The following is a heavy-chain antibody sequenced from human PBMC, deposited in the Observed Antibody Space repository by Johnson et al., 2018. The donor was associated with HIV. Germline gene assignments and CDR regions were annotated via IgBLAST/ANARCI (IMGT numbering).Heavy chain of an antibody. D-gene: IGHD1-26*01. CDR2: ISSDGGST. Sequence: VQLVESGGGVVQPGRSLRLSCAASGFTFNSYAMHWVRQAPGKGLEYVSAISSDGGSTYYANSVKGTFTISRDNSKNTLYLQMGSLRAEDMAVYYCARPTLSFQWELQGGIDAFDIWGQGTMVTVSS. V-gene: IGHV3-64*01. J-gene: IGHJ3*02. CDR3: ARPTLSFQWELQGGIDAFDI. CDR1: GFTFNSYA.